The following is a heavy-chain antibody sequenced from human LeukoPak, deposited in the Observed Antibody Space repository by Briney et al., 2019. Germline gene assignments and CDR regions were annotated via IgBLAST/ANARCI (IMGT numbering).Heavy chain of an antibody. CDR2: ISWNSGSI. CDR1: GFTFDDYA. V-gene: IGHV3-9*01. CDR3: AKDKVQFGMAYYFDY. Sequence: QSGGSLRLSCAASGFTFDDYAMHWVRQAPGKGLEWVSGISWNSGSIGYADSVKGRFTISRDNAKNSLYLQMNSLRAEDTALYYCAKDKVQFGMAYYFDYWGQGTLVTVSS. J-gene: IGHJ4*02. D-gene: IGHD3-10*01.